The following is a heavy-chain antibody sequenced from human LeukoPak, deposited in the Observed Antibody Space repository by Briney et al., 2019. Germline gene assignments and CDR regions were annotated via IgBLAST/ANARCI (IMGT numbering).Heavy chain of an antibody. D-gene: IGHD4-17*01. Sequence: QPGGSLRLSCAASGFTVSSKYMSWVRQAPGKGLEWVSVIYSGGSTYYADSVKGRFTISRDNSKNTLYLQMNSLRAEDTAVYYCARDPPVGPETPYGDYAGYFDYWGQGTLVTVSS. V-gene: IGHV3-66*01. CDR3: ARDPPVGPETPYGDYAGYFDY. CDR1: GFTVSSKY. CDR2: IYSGGST. J-gene: IGHJ4*02.